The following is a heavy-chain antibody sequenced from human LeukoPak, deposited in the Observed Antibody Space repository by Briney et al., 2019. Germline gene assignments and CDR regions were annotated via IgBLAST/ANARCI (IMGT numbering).Heavy chain of an antibody. CDR2: INAREDT. Sequence: SETLSLTCAVYGWSFNDYYWNWIRQPPGKGLEGIGEINAREDTNYNPSLKSRVTISVDTSKKQFSLRLTSMRAADTALYYCARGQVPAARGYNWFDPWGQGTLVTVSS. CDR1: GWSFNDYY. J-gene: IGHJ5*02. D-gene: IGHD2-2*01. CDR3: ARGQVPAARGYNWFDP. V-gene: IGHV4-34*01.